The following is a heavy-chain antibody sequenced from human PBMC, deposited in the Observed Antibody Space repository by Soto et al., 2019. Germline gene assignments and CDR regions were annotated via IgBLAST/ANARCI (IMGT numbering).Heavy chain of an antibody. CDR3: ARVEFGTFGAY. CDR1: GGSVTSDSW. Sequence: LSLTCGVSGGSVTSDSWWSWVRQPPGKGLEWIGEIHHSGDDNYNPSLKSRVTLSLDKSKNQFSLELTSVTAADTAVYFCARVEFGTFGAYWGQGTPVTVSS. D-gene: IGHD3-10*01. CDR2: IHHSGDD. J-gene: IGHJ4*02. V-gene: IGHV4-4*01.